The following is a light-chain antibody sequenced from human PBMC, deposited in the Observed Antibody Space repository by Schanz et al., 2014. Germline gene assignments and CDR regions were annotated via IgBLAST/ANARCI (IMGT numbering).Light chain of an antibody. CDR3: QQYDNWPPWT. V-gene: IGKV3-15*01. CDR1: QSVSSK. J-gene: IGKJ1*01. CDR2: GAS. Sequence: EIVMTQSPATLSVSPGESATLSCRASQSVSSKLAWYQQKPGQAPRLLIYGASTRATGIPARFSGSGSGTQFTLTISSMESEDFGVYFCQQYDNWPPWTFGQGTKVEIK.